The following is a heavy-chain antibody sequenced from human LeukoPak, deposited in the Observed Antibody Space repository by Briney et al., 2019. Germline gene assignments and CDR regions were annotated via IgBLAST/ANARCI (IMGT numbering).Heavy chain of an antibody. V-gene: IGHV1-69*13. D-gene: IGHD3-3*01. CDR1: GGTFSSYA. Sequence: ASVKVSCKASGGTFSSYAISWVRQAPGQGLEWMGGIIPIFGTANYAQKFQGRVTITADESTSTAYMELSSLRSEDTAVYYCARHQKEYYDFWGGPPRAPFDYWGQGTLVTVSS. CDR3: ARHQKEYYDFWGGPPRAPFDY. CDR2: IIPIFGTA. J-gene: IGHJ4*02.